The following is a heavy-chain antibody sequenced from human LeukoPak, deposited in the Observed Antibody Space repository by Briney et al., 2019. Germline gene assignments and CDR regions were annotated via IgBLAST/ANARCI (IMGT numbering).Heavy chain of an antibody. CDR2: IYPDDSDT. CDR1: GYSFTRYW. V-gene: IGHV5-51*01. Sequence: GESLKTSCKGSGYSFTRYWIGWVRQMPGTGLEWMGIIYPDDSDTRYRPSFQGQVTISADKSISTAYLQWSSLKASDTAMYYCARHSDVDTAMSWGQGTLVTVSS. J-gene: IGHJ4*02. D-gene: IGHD5-18*01. CDR3: ARHSDVDTAMS.